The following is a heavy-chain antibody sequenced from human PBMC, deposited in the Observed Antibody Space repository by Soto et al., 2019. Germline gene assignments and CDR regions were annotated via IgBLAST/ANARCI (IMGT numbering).Heavy chain of an antibody. CDR3: YPGYCSSTSCSEGGY. CDR2: ISYDGSNK. Sequence: GGSLRLSCAASGFTFSSYAMHWVRQAPGKGLEWVAVISYDGSNKYYADPVKGRLTISRDNSKNTLYLQMNSLRAEDTAVYYCYPGYCSSTSCSEGGYWGQGTLVTVSS. J-gene: IGHJ4*02. V-gene: IGHV3-30-3*01. CDR1: GFTFSSYA. D-gene: IGHD2-2*01.